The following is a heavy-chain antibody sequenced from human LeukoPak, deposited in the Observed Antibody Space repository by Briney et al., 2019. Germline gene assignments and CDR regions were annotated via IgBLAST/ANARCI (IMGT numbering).Heavy chain of an antibody. CDR1: GFTFSSYG. CDR3: ARARSSTRPYYFDY. V-gene: IGHV3-30*02. Sequence: GGSLRLSCAASGFTFSSYGMHWVRQAPGKELEWVAFIRYDGSNKYYADSVKGRFTISRDNSKNTLYLQMNSLRAEDTAVYYCARARSSTRPYYFDYWGQGTLVTVSS. D-gene: IGHD2-2*01. CDR2: IRYDGSNK. J-gene: IGHJ4*02.